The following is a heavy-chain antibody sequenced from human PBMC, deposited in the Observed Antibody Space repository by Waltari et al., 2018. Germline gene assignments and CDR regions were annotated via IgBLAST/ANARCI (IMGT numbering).Heavy chain of an antibody. CDR2: IYHSGST. Sequence: QVQLQESGPGLVKPSGTLSLTCAVSGGSISSSNWWSWVRQPPGKGLEWIGEIYHSGSTNYNPSLKSRVTISVDKSKNQFSLKLSSVTAADTAVYYCARGFPYCSGGSCYFLDYWGQGTLVTVSS. D-gene: IGHD2-15*01. CDR1: GGSISSSNW. J-gene: IGHJ4*02. CDR3: ARGFPYCSGGSCYFLDY. V-gene: IGHV4-4*02.